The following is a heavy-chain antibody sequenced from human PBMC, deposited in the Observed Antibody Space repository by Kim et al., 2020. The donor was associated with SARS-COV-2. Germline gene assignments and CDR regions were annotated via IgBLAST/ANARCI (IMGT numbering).Heavy chain of an antibody. CDR3: AREGGRHNWFDP. J-gene: IGHJ5*02. V-gene: IGHV3-48*03. CDR2: ISASGGTI. D-gene: IGHD6-25*01. CDR1: GFTFSSFE. Sequence: GSLRLSCAASGFTFSSFEMNWVRQAPGKGLEWVSYISASGGTIYYADSVKGRFTISRDNAKNSLSLQMNSVRAGDTAVYYCAREGGRHNWFDPWGQGTLVTVSS.